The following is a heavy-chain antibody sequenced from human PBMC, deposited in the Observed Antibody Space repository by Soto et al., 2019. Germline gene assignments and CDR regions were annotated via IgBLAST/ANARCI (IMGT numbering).Heavy chain of an antibody. Sequence: EVQLVESGGGLVKPGGSLRLSCAASGFTFSSYSMNWVRQAPGKGLEWVSSISSSSSYIYYADSVKGRFTISRDNAKNSLYLQMNSLRAEDTAVYYCARDSTYSSGWYRVKFFDYWGQGTLVTVSS. J-gene: IGHJ4*02. CDR3: ARDSTYSSGWYRVKFFDY. V-gene: IGHV3-21*01. CDR1: GFTFSSYS. CDR2: ISSSSSYI. D-gene: IGHD6-19*01.